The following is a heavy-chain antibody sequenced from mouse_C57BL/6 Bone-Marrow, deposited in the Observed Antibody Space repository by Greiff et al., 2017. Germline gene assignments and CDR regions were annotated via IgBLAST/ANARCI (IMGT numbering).Heavy chain of an antibody. CDR3: ARRKYYGNYGTY. V-gene: IGHV1-55*01. CDR1: GYTFTSYW. J-gene: IGHJ3*01. CDR2: IYPGSGST. Sequence: VQLQQSGAELVKPGASVKMSCKASGYTFTSYWITWVKQRPGQGLEWIGDIYPGSGSTNYNEKFKSKATLTVDTSSSTAYMQLSSLTSEDSAVYYCARRKYYGNYGTYWGQGTLVTVSA. D-gene: IGHD2-1*01.